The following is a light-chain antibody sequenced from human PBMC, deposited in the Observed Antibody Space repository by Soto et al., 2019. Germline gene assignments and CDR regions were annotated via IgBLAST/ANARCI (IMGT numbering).Light chain of an antibody. CDR2: EVS. CDR3: TSHAGSINLV. Sequence: QSVLTQSPSASGSPGQSVTISCTGTSSDIGAYNYVSWYQQHPGKAPKLMIYEVSKRPSGVPDRFSGSKSGNTASLTVSGLQAEDEADYYCTSHAGSINLVFGGGTKVTVL. CDR1: SSDIGAYNY. V-gene: IGLV2-8*01. J-gene: IGLJ2*01.